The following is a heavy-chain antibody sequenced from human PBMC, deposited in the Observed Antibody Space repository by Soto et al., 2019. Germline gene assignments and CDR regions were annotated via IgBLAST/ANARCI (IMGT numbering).Heavy chain of an antibody. V-gene: IGHV3-23*01. J-gene: IGHJ4*02. CDR3: AKDRLYYDFWSGYSFDY. Sequence: EVQLLESGGGLVQPGGSLRLSCAASGFTFSSYAMSWVRQAPGKGLEWVSAISGSGGSTYYADSVKGRFTISSDNSKNTLYLQMNSLRAEDTAVYYCAKDRLYYDFWSGYSFDYWGQGTLVTVSS. CDR2: ISGSGGST. CDR1: GFTFSSYA. D-gene: IGHD3-3*01.